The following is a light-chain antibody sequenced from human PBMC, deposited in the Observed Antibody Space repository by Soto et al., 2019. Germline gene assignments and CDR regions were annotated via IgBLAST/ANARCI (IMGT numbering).Light chain of an antibody. Sequence: DTQMTQSPSAMSASVGDRVTITCRASRDITNYVAWFQQKPGQVPKRLIYAASSLHRGVPSRFSGSGAGTEFTLTISSLQPEDFATYYCLQHNTYPHTCGQGTKLEIK. CDR2: AAS. V-gene: IGKV1-17*03. CDR3: LQHNTYPHT. J-gene: IGKJ2*01. CDR1: RDITNY.